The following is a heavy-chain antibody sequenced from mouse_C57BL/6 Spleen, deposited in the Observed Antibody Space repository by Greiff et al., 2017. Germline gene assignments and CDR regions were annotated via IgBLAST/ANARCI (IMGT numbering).Heavy chain of an antibody. CDR2: INPSSGYT. V-gene: IGHV1-7*01. J-gene: IGHJ4*01. CDR1: GYTFTSYW. CDR3: ARYPAMDY. Sequence: VQLQQSGAELAKPGASVTLSCKASGYTFTSYWIHWVKQRPGQGLEWIGYINPSSGYTKYNQKFKDKATLTADKSSSTAYMHLSSLTYEDSAVYYCARYPAMDYWGQGTSVTVSS.